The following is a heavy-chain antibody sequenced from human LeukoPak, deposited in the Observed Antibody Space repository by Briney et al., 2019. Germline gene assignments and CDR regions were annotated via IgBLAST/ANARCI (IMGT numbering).Heavy chain of an antibody. J-gene: IGHJ4*02. V-gene: IGHV4-34*01. CDR2: INLSVRT. D-gene: IGHD2-2*01. CDR1: VGSSSGSS. CDR3: ARGRGRPAAFYFGY. Sequence: PSETLSLTCAVYVGSSSGSSWSWIPQPPGRGLEWIGEINLSVRTNYNPSLKSRVTISVDTSKNQFCLKLSSVTAADTAVYYCARGRGRPAAFYFGYWGQGTLVTVSS.